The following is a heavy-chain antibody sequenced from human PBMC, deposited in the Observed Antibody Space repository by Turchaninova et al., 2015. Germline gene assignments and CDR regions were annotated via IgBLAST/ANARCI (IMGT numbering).Heavy chain of an antibody. CDR3: ARDDSAVAWTRAHRY. V-gene: IGHV4-39*07. CDR1: GGSTSSGDYY. J-gene: IGHJ4*02. D-gene: IGHD6-19*01. CDR2: IYASGGT. Sequence: QLHLQASGPGLVKPSETLSLTCSVSGGSTSSGDYYWGWIRPPPRKGLEWIASIYASGGTFYNPSIESRVTISADTSNKQFFLRLTSVTAAGTAVYYCARDDSAVAWTRAHRYWGQGALVTVS.